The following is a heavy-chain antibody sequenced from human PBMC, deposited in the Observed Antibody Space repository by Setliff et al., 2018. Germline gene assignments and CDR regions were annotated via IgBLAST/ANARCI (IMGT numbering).Heavy chain of an antibody. Sequence: SETLSLTCGVSGVSITSGHYWGWIRQSPGKGLEWLATIHQRGRTYYNPSLNSRVTISLDTSKNHFSLKLRSVTAEDSAVYYCASPGRDNLDSPFDDFDIWGQGTNVTVSS. CDR3: ASPGRDNLDSPFDDFDI. D-gene: IGHD3-3*01. V-gene: IGHV4-38-2*01. CDR2: IHQRGRT. CDR1: GVSITSGHY. J-gene: IGHJ3*02.